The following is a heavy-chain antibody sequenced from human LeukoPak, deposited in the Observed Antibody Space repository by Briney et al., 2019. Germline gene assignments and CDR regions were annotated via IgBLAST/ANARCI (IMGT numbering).Heavy chain of an antibody. V-gene: IGHV3-15*01. Sequence: PGGSLRLSCAASGFTFSNAWMSWVRQAPGKGPEWVGRIKSKTDGGTADYTAPVKGRFTVSRDDSKNTLYLQMNSLKTEDTAVYYCTTVSTVTYGYWGQGTLVTVSS. D-gene: IGHD4-17*01. CDR3: TTVSTVTYGY. CDR2: IKSKTDGGTA. J-gene: IGHJ4*02. CDR1: GFTFSNAW.